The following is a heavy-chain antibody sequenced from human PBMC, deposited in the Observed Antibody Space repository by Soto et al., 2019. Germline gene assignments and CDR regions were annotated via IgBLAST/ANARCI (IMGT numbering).Heavy chain of an antibody. D-gene: IGHD2-15*01. CDR3: ARVVTDWFDP. CDR2: IYYSGST. Sequence: SETLSLTCTVSGGSISSGGYYWSWIRQHPGKGLEWIGYIYYSGSTYYNPSLKSRVTISVDTSKNQFSLKLSSVTAADTAVYYCARVVTDWFDPWGQGTLVTVSS. CDR1: GGSISSGGYY. V-gene: IGHV4-31*03. J-gene: IGHJ5*02.